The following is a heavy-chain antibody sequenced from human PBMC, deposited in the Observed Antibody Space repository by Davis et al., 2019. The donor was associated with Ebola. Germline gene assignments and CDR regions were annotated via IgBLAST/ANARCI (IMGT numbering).Heavy chain of an antibody. V-gene: IGHV3-7*03. CDR3: AMAANLYESSAYYGY. CDR2: IKQDGSEK. Sequence: GGSLRLSCAASGFTFSSYWMSWVRQAPGKGLEWVANIKQDGSEKYYVDSVKGRFTISRDNAKNSLYLQMNSLRAEDTAVYYCAMAANLYESSAYYGYWGQGTLVTVSS. J-gene: IGHJ4*02. D-gene: IGHD3-22*01. CDR1: GFTFSSYW.